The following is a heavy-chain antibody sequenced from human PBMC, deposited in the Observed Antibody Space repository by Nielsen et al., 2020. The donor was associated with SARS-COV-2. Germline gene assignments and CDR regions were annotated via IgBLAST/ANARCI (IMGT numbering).Heavy chain of an antibody. CDR2: IYYSGST. J-gene: IGHJ3*02. CDR1: GGSISSGGYY. Sequence: SETLSLTCTVSGGSISSGGYYWSWIRQPPGKGLEWIGSIYYSGSTYYNPSLKSRVTISVDTSKNQFSLKLSSVTAADTAVYYCARHRREPVVHDAFDIWGQGTMVTVSS. D-gene: IGHD1-26*01. CDR3: ARHRREPVVHDAFDI. V-gene: IGHV4-39*01.